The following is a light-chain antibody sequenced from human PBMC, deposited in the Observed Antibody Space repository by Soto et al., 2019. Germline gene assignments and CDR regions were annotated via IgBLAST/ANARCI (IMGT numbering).Light chain of an antibody. Sequence: QSVLTQPASVSGSPGQSITISCTGTSSDVGGYNYVSWYQRHPGKAPKLMIFEVSSRPSGVSNRFSGSKSGNTASLTISGLQAEDEADYFCSSYSRTSVYVFGRGTKVTV. V-gene: IGLV2-14*01. CDR3: SSYSRTSVYV. J-gene: IGLJ1*01. CDR2: EVS. CDR1: SSDVGGYNY.